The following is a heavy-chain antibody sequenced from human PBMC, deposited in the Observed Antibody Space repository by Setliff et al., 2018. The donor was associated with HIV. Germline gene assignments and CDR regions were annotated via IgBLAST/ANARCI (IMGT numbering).Heavy chain of an antibody. Sequence: QTGGSLRLSCAVSGFTFSSHWMHWVRQAPGQGLEWVSRINSDGSSISYAGSVKGRFTISRDYAKNTLSLQMKSLRAEDTAVYYCARAQGVDYSDSLGYWGQGTLVTVSS. CDR3: ARAQGVDYSDSLGY. CDR2: INSDGSSI. D-gene: IGHD4-4*01. CDR1: GFTFSSHW. V-gene: IGHV3-74*01. J-gene: IGHJ4*02.